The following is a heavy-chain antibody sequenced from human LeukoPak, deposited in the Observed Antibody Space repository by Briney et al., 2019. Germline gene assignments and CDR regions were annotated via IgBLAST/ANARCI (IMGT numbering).Heavy chain of an antibody. D-gene: IGHD6-13*01. J-gene: IGHJ5*02. Sequence: ASVKASCKASGYTFTGYYMHWVRQAPGQGLEWMGWINPNSGGTNYAQKFQGRVTMTRDTSISTAYMELSRLRSDDTAVYYCASGDIAAAQGFDPWGQGTLVTVSS. V-gene: IGHV1-2*02. CDR2: INPNSGGT. CDR1: GYTFTGYY. CDR3: ASGDIAAAQGFDP.